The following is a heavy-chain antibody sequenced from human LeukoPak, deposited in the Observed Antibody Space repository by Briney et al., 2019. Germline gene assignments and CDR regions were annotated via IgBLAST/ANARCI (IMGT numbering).Heavy chain of an antibody. D-gene: IGHD3-10*01. CDR3: ARLFWFGELSWFDP. Sequence: PSETLSLTCTVSGGSISSSSYYWGWIRQPPGKGLEWIGSIYYSGSTYYNPSLKSRVTISVDTSKNQFSLKLSSVTAADTAVYYCARLFWFGELSWFDPWGQGTLVTVSS. J-gene: IGHJ5*02. CDR2: IYYSGST. CDR1: GGSISSSSYY. V-gene: IGHV4-39*01.